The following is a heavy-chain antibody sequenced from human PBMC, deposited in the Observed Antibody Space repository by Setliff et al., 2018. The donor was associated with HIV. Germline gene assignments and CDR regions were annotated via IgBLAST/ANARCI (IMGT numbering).Heavy chain of an antibody. CDR3: ARARFTSGHYGADY. D-gene: IGHD3-10*01. CDR2: INPRDGST. V-gene: IGHV1-46*01. J-gene: IGHJ4*02. Sequence: GASVQVSCKASGYTLTDHYIHWVRQAPGQGLEWMGRINPRDGSTGYAQRFQGRVTMTRDTSRGTVYMELRSLRSEDTAVYCCARARFTSGHYGADYWGQGTLVTVSS. CDR1: GYTLTDHY.